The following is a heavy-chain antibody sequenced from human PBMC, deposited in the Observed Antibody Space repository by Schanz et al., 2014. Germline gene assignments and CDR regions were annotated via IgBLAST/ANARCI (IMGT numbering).Heavy chain of an antibody. J-gene: IGHJ4*02. V-gene: IGHV3-23*01. CDR3: ARDRRNADLDY. Sequence: EVQLLESGGGLVQPGGSLRLSCAASGFNFNNFAMTWVRQAPGKGLEWVIVISGSGGSTYYADSVRGRFTISRDNSKNTVYLEMNSLRAEDTALYYCARDRRNADLDYWGQGTLVTVSS. D-gene: IGHD1-1*01. CDR2: ISGSGGST. CDR1: GFNFNNFA.